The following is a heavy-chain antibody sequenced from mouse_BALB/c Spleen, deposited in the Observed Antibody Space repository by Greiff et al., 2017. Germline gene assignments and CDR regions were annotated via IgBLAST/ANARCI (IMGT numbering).Heavy chain of an antibody. CDR2: ISSGGSYT. Sequence: EVQGVESGGDLVKPGGSLKLSCAASGFTFSSYGMSWVRQTPDKRLEWVATISSGGSYTYYPDSVKGRFTISRDNAKNTLYLQMSSLKSEDTAMYYCANMVTTDYYAMDYWGQGTSVTVSS. CDR3: ANMVTTDYYAMDY. CDR1: GFTFSSYG. D-gene: IGHD2-1*01. J-gene: IGHJ4*01. V-gene: IGHV5-6*01.